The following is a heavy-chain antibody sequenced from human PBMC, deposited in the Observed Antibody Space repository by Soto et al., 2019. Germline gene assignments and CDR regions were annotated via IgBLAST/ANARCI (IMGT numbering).Heavy chain of an antibody. J-gene: IGHJ5*02. Sequence: GGSLRLSCAASGFTFSSYSMNWVRQAPGKGLEWVSSISSSSSYIYYADSVKGRFTISRDNAKNSLYLQMNSLGAEDTAVYYCARAMTYYYGSGSLTWGQGTLVTVSS. V-gene: IGHV3-21*01. D-gene: IGHD3-10*01. CDR1: GFTFSSYS. CDR3: ARAMTYYYGSGSLT. CDR2: ISSSSSYI.